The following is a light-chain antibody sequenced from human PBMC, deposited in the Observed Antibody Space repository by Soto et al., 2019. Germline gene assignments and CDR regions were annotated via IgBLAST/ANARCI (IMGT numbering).Light chain of an antibody. CDR3: QQTYSTPWT. CDR2: DAS. J-gene: IGKJ1*01. Sequence: EIQMNQTTSSLSASVGDRVTITCPANQNIDSYLNWYQQRPGKAPKLLIHDASSLQSGVPSRFSGSGSGADVALTISSLQPEDVATIDCQQTYSTPWTFGQETKVDI. CDR1: QNIDSY. V-gene: IGKV1-39*01.